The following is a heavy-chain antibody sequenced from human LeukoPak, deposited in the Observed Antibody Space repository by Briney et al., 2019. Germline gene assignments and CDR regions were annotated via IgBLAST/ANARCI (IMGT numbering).Heavy chain of an antibody. Sequence: ASVKVSCKASGYTFTSYGISWVRQAPGQGLEWMGWISAYNGNTNYAQKLQGRVTMTTDTSTSTAYMELRSLRSDDTAVYYCARDRPDYYYDYVWGSYRPNFDYWGQGTLVTVSS. CDR1: GYTFTSYG. V-gene: IGHV1-18*01. CDR3: ARDRPDYYYDYVWGSYRPNFDY. D-gene: IGHD3-16*02. CDR2: ISAYNGNT. J-gene: IGHJ4*02.